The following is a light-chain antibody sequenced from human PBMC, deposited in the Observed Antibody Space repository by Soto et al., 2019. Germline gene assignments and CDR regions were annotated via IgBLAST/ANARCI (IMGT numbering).Light chain of an antibody. CDR2: GAF. V-gene: IGKV3-15*01. CDR1: QSISSN. CDR3: QQYNNWPPYT. J-gene: IGKJ2*01. Sequence: EIVMTQSPATLSVSPGERATLSCRASQSISSNLAWYRQKPGQAPRLLIYGAFTRATGIPARFSGSGSGTEFTLTISSLQSEDVAVYYCQQYNNWPPYTFGQGTKLEIK.